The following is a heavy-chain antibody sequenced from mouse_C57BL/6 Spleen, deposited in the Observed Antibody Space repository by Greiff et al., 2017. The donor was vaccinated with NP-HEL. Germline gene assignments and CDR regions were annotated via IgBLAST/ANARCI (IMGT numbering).Heavy chain of an antibody. Sequence: VQLQQPGAELVRPGSSVKLSCKASGYTFTSYWMHWVKQRPIQGLEWIGNIDPSDSETHYNQKFKDKATLTVDKSSSTAYMQLSSLTSEDSAVYYCAREGSYYYGSPWYFDVWGTGTTVTVSS. J-gene: IGHJ1*03. CDR2: IDPSDSET. CDR1: GYTFTSYW. CDR3: AREGSYYYGSPWYFDV. V-gene: IGHV1-52*01. D-gene: IGHD1-1*01.